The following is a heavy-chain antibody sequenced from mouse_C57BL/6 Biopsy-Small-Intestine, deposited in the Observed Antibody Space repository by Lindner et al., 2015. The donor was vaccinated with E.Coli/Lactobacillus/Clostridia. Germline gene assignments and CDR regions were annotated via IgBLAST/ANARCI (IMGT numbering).Heavy chain of an antibody. J-gene: IGHJ3*02. V-gene: IGHV1-74*01. D-gene: IGHD2-13*01. CDR3: ARSFDLVTLYFDS. CDR2: ISAYNGDT. CDR1: GYTFASYS. Sequence: SVKVSCKAPGYTFASYSINWVRQAPGQGLEWMGWISAYNGDTNYAQNLQGRVTMTTDTSTSTAYMEVRSLRSDDTAVYYCARSFDLVTLYFDSWGQGALVTVS.